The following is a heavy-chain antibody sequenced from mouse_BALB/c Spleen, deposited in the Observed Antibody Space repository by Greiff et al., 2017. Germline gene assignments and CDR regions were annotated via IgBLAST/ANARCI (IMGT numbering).Heavy chain of an antibody. CDR2: IRNKANGYTT. V-gene: IGHV7-3*02. J-gene: IGHJ3*01. Sequence: DVMLVESGGGLVQPGGSLRLSCATSGFTFTDYYMSWVRQPPGKALEWLGFIRNKANGYTTEYSASVKGRFTISRDNSQSILYLQMNTLRAEDSATYYCARGPTWFAYWGQGTLVTVSA. CDR1: GFTFTDYY. CDR3: ARGPTWFAY.